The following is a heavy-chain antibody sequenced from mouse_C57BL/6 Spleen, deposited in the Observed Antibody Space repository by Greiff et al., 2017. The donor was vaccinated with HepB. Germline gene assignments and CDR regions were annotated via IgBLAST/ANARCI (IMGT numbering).Heavy chain of an antibody. Sequence: VQLQQSGAELVKPGASVKLSCTASGFNIKDYYMHWVKQRTEQGLEWIGRIDPEDGETKYAPKFQGKATITADTSSNTAYLQLSSLTSEDTAVYYGVRAYYSNYWFAYWGQGTLVTVSA. J-gene: IGHJ3*01. CDR3: VRAYYSNYWFAY. D-gene: IGHD2-5*01. V-gene: IGHV14-2*01. CDR2: IDPEDGET. CDR1: GFNIKDYY.